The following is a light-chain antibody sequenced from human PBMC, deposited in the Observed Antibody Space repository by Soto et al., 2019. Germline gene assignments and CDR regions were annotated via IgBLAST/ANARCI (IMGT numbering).Light chain of an antibody. CDR3: QKYNSAPWT. CDR2: AAS. V-gene: IGKV1-27*01. Sequence: DIQMTQSPSSLSASVGDRVTITCLASQGISNYLAWYQQKPGKVPKVLIYAASTLQSGVASRFSGSGSGTDFTLTISSLQPEDVATYYCQKYNSAPWTFGQGTKVDIK. CDR1: QGISNY. J-gene: IGKJ1*01.